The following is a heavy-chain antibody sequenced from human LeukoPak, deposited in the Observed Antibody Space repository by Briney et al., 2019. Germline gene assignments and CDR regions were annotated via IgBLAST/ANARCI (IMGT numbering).Heavy chain of an antibody. CDR3: ARDRAPTYYYDSSGYYPGL. D-gene: IGHD3-22*01. V-gene: IGHV1-46*01. CDR1: GYTFTSYY. CDR2: INPSGGST. Sequence: GASVKVSCKASGYTFTSYYMHWVRQAPGQGLEWMGIINPSGGSTSYAQKFQGRVTMTRDTSTSTVYMELSSLRSEDTAVYYCARDRAPTYYYDSSGYYPGLWGQGTLVTVSS. J-gene: IGHJ4*02.